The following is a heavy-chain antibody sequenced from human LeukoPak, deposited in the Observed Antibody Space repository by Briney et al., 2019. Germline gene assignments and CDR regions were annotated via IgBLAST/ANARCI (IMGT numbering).Heavy chain of an antibody. J-gene: IGHJ4*02. V-gene: IGHV3-23*01. Sequence: GGSLRLSCAASGFTFSSYAMTWVRQAPGQGLEWVAIISGSGADTHYAGSVKGRFTVSRDNSKNTVYLQMNSLRVEDTALYYCTLRTDYWGQGTRVTVSS. CDR1: GFTFSSYA. CDR3: TLRTDY. CDR2: ISGSGADT.